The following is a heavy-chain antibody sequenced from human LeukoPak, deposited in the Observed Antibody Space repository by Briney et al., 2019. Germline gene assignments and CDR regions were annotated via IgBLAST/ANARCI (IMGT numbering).Heavy chain of an antibody. CDR2: IRYDGSNK. V-gene: IGHV3-30*02. J-gene: IGHJ4*02. CDR3: AKGSGFVYYADY. CDR1: GFTFSNYG. D-gene: IGHD3-22*01. Sequence: PGGSLRLSCAASGFTFSNYGMHWVRQAPGKGLEWVAFIRYDGSNKYYADSVMGRFAISRDNSKNTLYLQMNSLRAEDSAMYYCAKGSGFVYYADYWGQGTLVTVSS.